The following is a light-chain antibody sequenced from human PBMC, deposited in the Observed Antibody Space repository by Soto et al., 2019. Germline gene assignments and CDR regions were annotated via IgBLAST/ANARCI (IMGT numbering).Light chain of an antibody. Sequence: DIQMTQSPTSLSASVGDRVTITCQASQGIRNFVAWYQQKPGKAPKLLSYAASTLQSGVPSRFSGSGSGTDFTLTINSLQPEDVATYYCQKYSSVPVFGPGTKVEIK. CDR2: AAS. CDR3: QKYSSVPV. J-gene: IGKJ3*01. V-gene: IGKV1-27*01. CDR1: QGIRNF.